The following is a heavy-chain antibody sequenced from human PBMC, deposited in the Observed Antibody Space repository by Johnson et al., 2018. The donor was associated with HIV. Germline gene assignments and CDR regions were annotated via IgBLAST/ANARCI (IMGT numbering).Heavy chain of an antibody. CDR3: AAGDSHGGAFDI. CDR2: ISGSGGSK. D-gene: IGHD2-21*02. CDR1: GFTFSNYA. Sequence: VQLVESGGGLVQPGGFLRLSCAASGFTFSNYAMSWVRQAPGKGLEWVSSISGSGGSKYYADSAKGRFTISRDNSKNTLYLQMNSLRVEDTAVYYCAAGDSHGGAFDIWGQGTMVTVSS. J-gene: IGHJ3*02. V-gene: IGHV3-23*04.